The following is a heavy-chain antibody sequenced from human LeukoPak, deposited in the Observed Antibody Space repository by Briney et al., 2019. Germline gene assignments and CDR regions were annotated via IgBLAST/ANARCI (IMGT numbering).Heavy chain of an antibody. J-gene: IGHJ6*02. V-gene: IGHV3-48*01. Sequence: QPGGSLRLSCAASGFTFSSYSMNWVRQAPGEGLEWVSFISASGTTVYYADSVQGRFTISRDNAENSLFLQLNSLRAEDTAVYYCARVGVGPSWGYYYYGMDVWGQGTTVTVSS. CDR1: GFTFSSYS. CDR3: ARVGVGPSWGYYYYGMDV. D-gene: IGHD1-26*01. CDR2: ISASGTTV.